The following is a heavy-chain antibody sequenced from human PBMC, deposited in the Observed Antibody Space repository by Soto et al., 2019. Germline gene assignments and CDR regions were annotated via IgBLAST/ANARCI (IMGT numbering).Heavy chain of an antibody. CDR2: IYYIGNT. Sequence: PSETLSLTCTVSGGSISTRSSYWGWIRQPPGKGLEWIGSIYYIGNTYYNLSLKSRVAISIDSSKTRFSLTLNSVTTADTALYYCGAQANVAKGSPFATGAQGTMVTVSS. J-gene: IGHJ4*02. V-gene: IGHV4-39*02. CDR1: GGSISTRSSY. CDR3: GAQANVAKGSPFAT.